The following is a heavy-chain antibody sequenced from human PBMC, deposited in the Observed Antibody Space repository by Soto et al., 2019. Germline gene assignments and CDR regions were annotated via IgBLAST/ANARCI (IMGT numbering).Heavy chain of an antibody. D-gene: IGHD5-18*01. CDR2: MNPNSGNT. CDR3: ARDTAMVRGDAFDN. CDR1: GYTFTSYD. J-gene: IGHJ3*02. Sequence: GSVKVSCKASGYTFTSYDINWVRQATGQGLEWMGWMNPNSGNTGYAQKFQGRVTMTRNTSISTAYMELSSLRAEDTAVYYCARDTAMVRGDAFDNWGQGTMVTVSS. V-gene: IGHV1-8*01.